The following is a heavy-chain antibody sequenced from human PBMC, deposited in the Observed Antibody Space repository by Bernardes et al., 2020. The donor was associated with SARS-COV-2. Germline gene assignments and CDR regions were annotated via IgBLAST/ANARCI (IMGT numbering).Heavy chain of an antibody. CDR3: ARGWRENSFDY. CDR1: GFIFTTSS. CDR2: ISSGGDTI. Sequence: GVSLRLSCVGSGFIFTTSSMSWVRQAPGQGLEWLLFISSGGDTIHDADSVRGRFTVSRDDAKNSVYLQMNSLRAEDTAVYYCARGWRENSFDYWGQGALVTVYS. V-gene: IGHV3-48*01. J-gene: IGHJ4*02. D-gene: IGHD2-15*01.